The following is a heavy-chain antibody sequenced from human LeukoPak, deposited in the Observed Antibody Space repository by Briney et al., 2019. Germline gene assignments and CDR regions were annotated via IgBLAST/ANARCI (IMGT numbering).Heavy chain of an antibody. CDR2: ISYDGSNK. Sequence: AESLRLSCAASGFTFSSYGMHWVRQVPGKGLEWVAIISYDGSNKYYTDSVKGRFTISRDNSKNTLYLQMNSLRAEDTAVYYCAKSGIEAAGSLVYFDYWGQGTLVTASS. D-gene: IGHD6-13*01. CDR3: AKSGIEAAGSLVYFDY. CDR1: GFTFSSYG. V-gene: IGHV3-30*18. J-gene: IGHJ4*02.